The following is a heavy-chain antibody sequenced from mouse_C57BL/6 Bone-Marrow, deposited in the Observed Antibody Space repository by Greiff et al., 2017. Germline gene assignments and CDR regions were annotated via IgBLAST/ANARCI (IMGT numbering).Heavy chain of an antibody. V-gene: IGHV1-64*01. Sequence: VQLQQPGAELVKPGASVKLSCKASGYTFTSYWMHWVKQRPGQGLEWIGMIHPNSGSTNYNEKFKSKATLTVDKSSSTAYMQLSSLTSEDSAVYYCAKPFSYGSHFDYWGQGTTLTVSS. CDR1: GYTFTSYW. CDR2: IHPNSGST. D-gene: IGHD1-1*01. CDR3: AKPFSYGSHFDY. J-gene: IGHJ2*01.